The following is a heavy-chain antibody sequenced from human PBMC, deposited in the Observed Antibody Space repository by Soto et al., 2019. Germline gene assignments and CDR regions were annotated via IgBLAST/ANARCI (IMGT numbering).Heavy chain of an antibody. Sequence: GGSLRLSCAASGFTFSSYGMHWVRQAPGKGLEWVAVISYDGSNKYYADSVKGRFTISRDNSKNTLYLQMNSLRAEDTAVYYCAKDDRYCSGGSCYSIDYWGQGTLVTVSS. J-gene: IGHJ4*02. D-gene: IGHD2-15*01. CDR1: GFTFSSYG. V-gene: IGHV3-30*18. CDR2: ISYDGSNK. CDR3: AKDDRYCSGGSCYSIDY.